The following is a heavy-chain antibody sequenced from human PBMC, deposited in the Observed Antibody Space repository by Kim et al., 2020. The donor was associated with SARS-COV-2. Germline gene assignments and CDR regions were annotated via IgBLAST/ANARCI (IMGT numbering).Heavy chain of an antibody. CDR3: ARLYHYDSSGYFPHYYYYAMDV. Sequence: SETLYLTCSVSSGSVTNSSSYWGWVRQPPGKGPEWIGTIYYTGRTYYNPSLKSRVTITVDKSKNQFSLNVTSVTAADSAVYFCARLYHYDSSGYFPHYYYYAMDVWGQGTTVTVSS. D-gene: IGHD3-22*01. CDR1: SGSVTNSSSY. CDR2: IYYTGRT. J-gene: IGHJ6*02. V-gene: IGHV4-39*01.